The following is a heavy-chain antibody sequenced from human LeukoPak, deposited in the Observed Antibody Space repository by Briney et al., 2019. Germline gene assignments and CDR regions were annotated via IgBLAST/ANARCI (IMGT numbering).Heavy chain of an antibody. CDR2: IKQDGSDK. V-gene: IGHV3-7*01. CDR3: ARDLDYSDSSGPYPAY. J-gene: IGHJ4*02. CDR1: GFTFSSYW. Sequence: PGGSLRLSCAASGFTFSSYWMTWVRQALGKGLEWVANIKQDGSDKRYVDSVKGRFTISGDNARNSLYLQMNSLRAEDTAVYYCARDLDYSDSSGPYPAYWGQGTLVTVSS. D-gene: IGHD3-22*01.